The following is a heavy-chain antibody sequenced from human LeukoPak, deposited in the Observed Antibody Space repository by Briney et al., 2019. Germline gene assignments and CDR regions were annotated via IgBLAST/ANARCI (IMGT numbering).Heavy chain of an antibody. CDR3: ARGSSGWYRRIYFDY. V-gene: IGHV4-34*01. J-gene: IGHJ4*02. CDR2: INHSGST. D-gene: IGHD6-19*01. CDR1: GGSISGYY. Sequence: SETLSLTCAVYGGSISGYYWSWIRQPPGKGLEWIGEINHSGSTNYNPSLKSRVTISVDTSKNQFSLKLSSVTAADTAVYYCARGSSGWYRRIYFDYWGQGTLVTVSS.